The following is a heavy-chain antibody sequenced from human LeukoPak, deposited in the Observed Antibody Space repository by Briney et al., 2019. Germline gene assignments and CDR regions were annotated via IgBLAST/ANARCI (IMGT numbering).Heavy chain of an antibody. CDR2: INPNSGGTDT. D-gene: IGHD5-18*01. V-gene: IGHV1-2*02. Sequence: ASVKVSCKAFGYTFTDYYMHWVRQAPGQGLEWMGYINPNSGGTDTNYARKFQGRVTMTTDTSSSTAYMELSRLRSDDTAVYYCARELVDIAMTTWGMDVWGRGTTVTVSS. J-gene: IGHJ6*02. CDR3: ARELVDIAMTTWGMDV. CDR1: GYTFTDYY.